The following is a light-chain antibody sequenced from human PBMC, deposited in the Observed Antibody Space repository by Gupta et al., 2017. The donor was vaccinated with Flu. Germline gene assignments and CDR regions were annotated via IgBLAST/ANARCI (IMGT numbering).Light chain of an antibody. J-gene: IGLJ2*01. Sequence: NSNIGEGYDVHWYQQLPRTAPKVLIYSNTNRPSGVPDRFSGSKSGASASLAITGLQPEDEADYYCQSYDIRLSVIFGGGTKLTVL. CDR2: SNT. CDR3: QSYDIRLSVI. V-gene: IGLV1-40*03. CDR1: NSNIGEGYD.